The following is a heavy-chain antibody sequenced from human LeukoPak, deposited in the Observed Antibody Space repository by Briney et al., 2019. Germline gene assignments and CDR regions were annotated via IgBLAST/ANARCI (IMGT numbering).Heavy chain of an antibody. CDR2: ISYDGSNK. J-gene: IGHJ4*02. Sequence: PGRSLRLSCAASGFTFSSYAMHWVRQAPGKGLEWVAVISYDGSNKYYADSVKGRFTISRDNSKNTLYLQMNSLRAEDTAVYYCAREIGTKSNWNFSQLLDYWGQGTLVTVSS. D-gene: IGHD1-1*01. V-gene: IGHV3-30-3*01. CDR3: AREIGTKSNWNFSQLLDY. CDR1: GFTFSSYA.